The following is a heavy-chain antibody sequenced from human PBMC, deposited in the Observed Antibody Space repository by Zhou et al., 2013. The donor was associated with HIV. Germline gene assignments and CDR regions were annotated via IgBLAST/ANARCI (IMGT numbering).Heavy chain of an antibody. CDR1: GGSISSSSYY. CDR3: ARQGAAAGPIDY. J-gene: IGHJ4*02. Sequence: QVQLQESGPGLVKPSETLSLTCTVSGGSISSSSYYWGWIRQPPGKGLEWIGSIYYSGSTYYNPSLKSRVTISVDTSKNQFSLKLSSVTAADTAVYYCARQGAAAGPIDYWAREPWSPSPQ. CDR2: IYYSGST. D-gene: IGHD6-13*01. V-gene: IGHV4-39*07.